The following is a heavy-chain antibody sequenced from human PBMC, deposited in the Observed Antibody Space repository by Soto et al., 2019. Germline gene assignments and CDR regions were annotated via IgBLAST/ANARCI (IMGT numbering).Heavy chain of an antibody. CDR3: AREFMAPLGVFAS. Sequence: HSQTLSLTCVISGDRVSSNTAAWNWIRQSPSRGLEWLGRTYFRSKWFNNYAESVTSRITFNPDASKNQFSLQLNSVTPGDTAVYYCAREFMAPLGVFASWGQGTLVTVSA. V-gene: IGHV6-1*01. J-gene: IGHJ5*01. D-gene: IGHD2-8*01. CDR2: TYFRSKWFN. CDR1: GDRVSSNTAA.